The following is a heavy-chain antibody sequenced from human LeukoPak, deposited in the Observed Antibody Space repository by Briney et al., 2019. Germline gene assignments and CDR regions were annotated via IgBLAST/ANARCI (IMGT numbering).Heavy chain of an antibody. CDR1: GFTFSSYW. Sequence: GGSLRLSCAASGFTFSSYWMSWVRQALGKGLEWVANIKQDGSEKYYVDSVKGRFTIPRDNAKNSLYLQMNSLRAEDTAVYYCAREEYSSSGDNWFDPWGQGTLVTVSS. CDR2: IKQDGSEK. V-gene: IGHV3-7*01. D-gene: IGHD6-6*01. CDR3: AREEYSSSGDNWFDP. J-gene: IGHJ5*02.